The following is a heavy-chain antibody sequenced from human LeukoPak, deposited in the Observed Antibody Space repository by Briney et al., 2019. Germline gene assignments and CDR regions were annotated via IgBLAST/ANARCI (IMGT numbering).Heavy chain of an antibody. D-gene: IGHD4-11*01. CDR2: MDPKSGET. J-gene: IGHJ6*03. CDR3: ASGYSDYADYYNYYMDV. Sequence: ASVKVSCKASGYTITDYYIHWVRQAPGQGLEWMGWMDPKSGETNHAQRFQGRVIMTRDTSITTAYMELSRLRSDDTAVYYCASGYSDYADYYNYYMDVWGKGTTVTVSS. CDR1: GYTITDYY. V-gene: IGHV1-2*02.